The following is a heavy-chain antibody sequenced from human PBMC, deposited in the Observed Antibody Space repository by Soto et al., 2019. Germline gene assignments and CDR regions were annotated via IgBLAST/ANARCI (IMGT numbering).Heavy chain of an antibody. CDR3: ATSYYDFWIGYYRGMDYYYYYGMDV. V-gene: IGHV1-2*02. CDR2: INPNSGGT. J-gene: IGHJ6*02. D-gene: IGHD3-3*01. Sequence: ASVKVSCKASGYTFTGYYMHWVRQAPGQGLEWMGWINPNSGGTNYAQKFQGRVTMTRDTSISTAYMELSRLRSDDTAVYYCATSYYDFWIGYYRGMDYYYYYGMDVWGQGTTVTVSS. CDR1: GYTFTGYY.